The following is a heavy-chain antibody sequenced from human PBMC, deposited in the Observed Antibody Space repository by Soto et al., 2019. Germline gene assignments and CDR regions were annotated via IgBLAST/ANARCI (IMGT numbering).Heavy chain of an antibody. CDR2: INHRGST. J-gene: IGHJ5*02. D-gene: IGHD2-2*01. V-gene: IGHV4-34*01. CDR1: GGSFSGYY. Sequence: SETLSLNCVVYGGSFSGYYWSWIRQSPGKGLEWIGGINHRGSTNYNPSLESRVTISVDTSKNQFSLKLPSVTAADTAMYYCARDGFCTSTTCRVGNWFDPWGQGTLVTVSS. CDR3: ARDGFCTSTTCRVGNWFDP.